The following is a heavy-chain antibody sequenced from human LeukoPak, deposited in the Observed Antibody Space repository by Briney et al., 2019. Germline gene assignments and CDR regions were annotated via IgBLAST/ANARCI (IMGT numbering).Heavy chain of an antibody. V-gene: IGHV3-7*01. CDR2: IKQDGSVK. Sequence: SGGSLRLSCAASGFTFNNYWMSWVRQAPGKGLEWVANIKQDGSVKNYVDYMEGGFTISRDNAKNSLYLQMNGLRAEDTAVYYCVRTSRSSSTDSWGQGTLVTVSS. D-gene: IGHD6-6*01. CDR3: VRTSRSSSTDS. CDR1: GFTFNNYW. J-gene: IGHJ5*01.